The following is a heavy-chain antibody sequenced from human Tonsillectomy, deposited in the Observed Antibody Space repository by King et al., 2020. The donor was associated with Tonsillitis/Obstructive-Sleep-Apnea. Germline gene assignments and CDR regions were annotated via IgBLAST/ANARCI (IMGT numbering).Heavy chain of an antibody. J-gene: IGHJ3*02. D-gene: IGHD2/OR15-2a*01. V-gene: IGHV3-9*01. CDR2: MKSNSATI. CDR3: VKDISMTGEGAFDI. Sequence: VQLVESGGGLVQPGRSLRLSCAASGFTFDDYAMHWVRQAPGKGLEWVSGMKSNSATIAYADSVRGRFAISRDSARNSLYLQMNSLRPEDTALYYCVKDISMTGEGAFDIWGQGTMVTVSS. CDR1: GFTFDDYA.